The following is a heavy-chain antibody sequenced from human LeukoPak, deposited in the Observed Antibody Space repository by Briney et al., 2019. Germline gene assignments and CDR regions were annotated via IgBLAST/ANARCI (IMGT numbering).Heavy chain of an antibody. CDR3: ARDHKYSYGYVPRVGFDY. CDR1: GFTFSDYY. V-gene: IGHV3-11*01. D-gene: IGHD5-18*01. Sequence: PGGSLRLSCAASGFTFSDYYMSWIRQAPGKGLEWVSYISSSGSTIYYADSVKGRFTISRDNAKNSLYLQMNSLRAEDTAVYYCARDHKYSYGYVPRVGFDYWGQGTLVTVSS. J-gene: IGHJ4*02. CDR2: ISSSGSTI.